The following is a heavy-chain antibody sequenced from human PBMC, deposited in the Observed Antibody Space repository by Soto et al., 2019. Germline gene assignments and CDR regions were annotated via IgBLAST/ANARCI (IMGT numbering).Heavy chain of an antibody. V-gene: IGHV1-69*01. J-gene: IGHJ4*02. CDR2: IIPIFGAA. D-gene: IGHD6-13*01. CDR1: GGNFNNYA. CDR3: ARAHQPLVRGAFDN. Sequence: QVQLVQSGAELKNPGSSVNVSCKSSGGNFNNYAISWVRQAPGQGLEWVGRIIPIFGAAHYAPNLEGRVTITADESTSTVYMELNSLRSEDTAIYYCARAHQPLVRGAFDNWGQGTLVSVSS.